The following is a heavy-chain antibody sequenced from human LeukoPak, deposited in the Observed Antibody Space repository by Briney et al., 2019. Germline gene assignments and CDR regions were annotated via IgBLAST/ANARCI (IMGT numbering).Heavy chain of an antibody. CDR3: ARDYCSSTSCLFDY. V-gene: IGHV1-2*06. J-gene: IGHJ4*02. Sequence: ASVKVSCKASGYTFTGYHMHWVRQAPGQGLEWMGRINPNSGDTNYAQKFQGRVAMTRDTSISTAFMELTRLRSDDAAVYYCARDYCSSTSCLFDYWGRGTLVTVSS. CDR2: INPNSGDT. D-gene: IGHD2-2*01. CDR1: GYTFTGYH.